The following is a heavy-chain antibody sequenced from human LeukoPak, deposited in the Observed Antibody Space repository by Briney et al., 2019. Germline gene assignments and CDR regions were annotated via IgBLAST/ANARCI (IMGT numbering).Heavy chain of an antibody. D-gene: IGHD2-15*01. CDR1: GFAFSDFW. CDR3: ATSHDSAGND. Sequence: TGGSLRLSCAASGFAFSDFWMSWVRQAPGKGLEWVANIRHDGNAKNYVPSVRGRFTISRDNAKNSLYLQMNSLTVADTAVYYCATSHDSAGNDWGQGTLVTVSS. J-gene: IGHJ4*02. CDR2: IRHDGNAK. V-gene: IGHV3-7*01.